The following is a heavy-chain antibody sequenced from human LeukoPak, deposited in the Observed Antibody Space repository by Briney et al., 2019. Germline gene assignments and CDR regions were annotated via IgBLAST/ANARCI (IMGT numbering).Heavy chain of an antibody. J-gene: IGHJ3*02. CDR1: GGTFSSYA. V-gene: IGHV1-69*05. CDR2: IIPIFGTA. Sequence: SVKVSCKASGGTFSSYAISWVRQAPGQGLEWMGRIIPIFGTANYAQKFQGRVTITTDESTSTAYMELSSLRAEDTAVYYCARDRKQWLVDAFDIWGQGTMVTVSS. D-gene: IGHD6-19*01. CDR3: ARDRKQWLVDAFDI.